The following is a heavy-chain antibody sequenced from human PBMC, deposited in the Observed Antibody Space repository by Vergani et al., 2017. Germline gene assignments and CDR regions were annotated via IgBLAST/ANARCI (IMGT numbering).Heavy chain of an antibody. Sequence: EVQLVESGGGLVKPGGSLRLSCAASGFTFSSYSMNWVRQAPGKGLEWVSSISSSSSFIYYADSVKGRFTISRDNAKNSLYLQMNSLTAEDTAVYYCARDMVWRHGGGAFDIWGQGTMVTVSS. J-gene: IGHJ3*02. CDR2: ISSSSSFI. D-gene: IGHD2-15*01. CDR1: GFTFSSYS. V-gene: IGHV3-21*01. CDR3: ARDMVWRHGGGAFDI.